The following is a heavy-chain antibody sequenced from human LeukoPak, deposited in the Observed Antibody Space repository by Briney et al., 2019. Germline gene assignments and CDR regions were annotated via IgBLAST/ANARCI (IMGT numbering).Heavy chain of an antibody. CDR1: GYTFTSYG. CDR2: IVPILGLT. Sequence: SVKVSCKASGYTFTSYGISWLRQAPGQGLEWMGRIVPILGLTNYAEKFQGGVTITADKSTSTAYMELSSLRPEDTAVYYCARSTGGVDGYIFDNWGQGTLVTVSS. J-gene: IGHJ4*02. CDR3: ARSTGGVDGYIFDN. V-gene: IGHV1-69*04. D-gene: IGHD5-24*01.